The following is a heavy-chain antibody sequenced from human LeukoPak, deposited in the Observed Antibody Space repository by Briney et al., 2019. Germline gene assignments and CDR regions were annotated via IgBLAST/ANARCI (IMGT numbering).Heavy chain of an antibody. CDR2: ISGDAADI. CDR3: ARDSGGSFRPNYMDV. CDR1: GFTFRNYG. V-gene: IGHV3-23*01. D-gene: IGHD2-15*01. Sequence: PGGSLRLSCAASGFTFRNYGMSWVRQAPGKGLEWVSAISGDAADIFYADSAKGRFTISRDNAKNSLYLQMNSLRAEDTAVYYCARDSGGSFRPNYMDVWGKGTTVTVSS. J-gene: IGHJ6*03.